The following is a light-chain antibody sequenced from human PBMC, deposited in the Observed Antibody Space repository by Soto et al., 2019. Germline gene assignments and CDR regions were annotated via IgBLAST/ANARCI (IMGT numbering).Light chain of an antibody. CDR3: QQYGSSPPIT. V-gene: IGKV3-20*01. CDR2: GAS. J-gene: IGKJ5*01. CDR1: QSISSSS. Sequence: EIVLTQSPGTLSLSPGERATLSCRGSQSISSSSLAWYRQKTGQAPRLLIYGASSRATGVPARFSGSGSGTDFTLTISRLEPEDFAVYYCQQYGSSPPITFGQGTRLEIK.